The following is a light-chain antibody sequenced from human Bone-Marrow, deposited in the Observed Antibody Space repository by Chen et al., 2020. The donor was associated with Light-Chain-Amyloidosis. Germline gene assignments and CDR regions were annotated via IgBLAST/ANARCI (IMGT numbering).Light chain of an antibody. CDR2: SNS. CDR1: SSNIGAGYD. V-gene: IGLV1-40*01. Sequence: QSVLTQPPSVSGAPGQRVTLSGTGSSSNIGAGYDVHWYRHLPGTAPKLLISSNSNRPSGVPDRFSGSRSGTSASLAISGLQAEDEADYYCQSYDTSLSGSVFGRGTKLTVL. J-gene: IGLJ2*01. CDR3: QSYDTSLSGSV.